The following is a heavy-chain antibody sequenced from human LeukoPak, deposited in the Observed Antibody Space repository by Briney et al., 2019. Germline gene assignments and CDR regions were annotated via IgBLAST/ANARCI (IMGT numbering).Heavy chain of an antibody. CDR2: ISYDGSNK. CDR3: AKGYTVTTLLNAFDI. V-gene: IGHV3-30*18. Sequence: PGGSLRLSCAASGFTFSSYGMHWVRQAPGKGLEWVAVISYDGSNKYYADSVKGRFTISRDNSKNTLYLQMNSLRAEDTAVYYCAKGYTVTTLLNAFDIWGQGTMVTVSS. D-gene: IGHD4-17*01. CDR1: GFTFSSYG. J-gene: IGHJ3*02.